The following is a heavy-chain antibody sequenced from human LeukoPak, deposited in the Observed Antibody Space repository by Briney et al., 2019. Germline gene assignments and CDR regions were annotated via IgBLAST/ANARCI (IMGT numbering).Heavy chain of an antibody. CDR1: GFTFSSYG. D-gene: IGHD5-24*01. Sequence: GGSLRLSCAASGFTFSSYGMHWVRQAPGKGLEWVAVIWYDGSNKYYADSVKGRFTISRDNSKNTLYLQMHSLRAEDTAVYYCAKDDGLYYFDSWGQGTLVTVSS. V-gene: IGHV3-30*02. J-gene: IGHJ4*02. CDR3: AKDDGLYYFDS. CDR2: IWYDGSNK.